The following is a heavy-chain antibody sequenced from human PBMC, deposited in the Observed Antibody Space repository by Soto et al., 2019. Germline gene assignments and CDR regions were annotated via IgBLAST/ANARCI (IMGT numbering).Heavy chain of an antibody. J-gene: IGHJ4*02. Sequence: QVQLVQSGAEVKKPGSSVKVSCKASGGTFSSYAISWVRQAPGQGLEWMGGIIPIFGTANYAQKFQGRVTITADESTSTSYMELSSLRSEDTAVYYCARDRFEREYSSSSGYDYWGQGTLVTVSS. CDR3: ARDRFEREYSSSSGYDY. CDR1: GGTFSSYA. V-gene: IGHV1-69*01. D-gene: IGHD6-6*01. CDR2: IIPIFGTA.